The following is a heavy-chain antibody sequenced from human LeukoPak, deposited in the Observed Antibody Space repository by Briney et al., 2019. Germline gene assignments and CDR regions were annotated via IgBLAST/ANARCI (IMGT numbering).Heavy chain of an antibody. D-gene: IGHD6-13*01. V-gene: IGHV4-59*01. J-gene: IGHJ4*02. CDR3: ARGVYIAAAQYGY. CDR2: IYYSGTT. Sequence: GSLRLSCAASGFTFSDYYMSWIRQAPGKGLEWIGYIYYSGTTNYNPSLKSRVTISVDTSKNQFSLKLNSVTAADTAVYHCARGVYIAAAQYGYWGQGTLVTVSS. CDR1: GFTFSDYY.